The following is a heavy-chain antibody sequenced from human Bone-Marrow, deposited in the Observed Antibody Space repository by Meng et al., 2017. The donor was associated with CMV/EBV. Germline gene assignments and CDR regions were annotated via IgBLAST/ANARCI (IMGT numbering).Heavy chain of an antibody. CDR2: IYYSGST. D-gene: IGHD4-23*01. Sequence: GSLRLSCTVSGGSISSYYWSWIRQPPGKGLEWIGYIYYSGSTNYNPSLKGRVTISVDTSKNQFSLKLSSVTAADTAVYYCARTYGGNIDYWGQGTLVPSPQ. J-gene: IGHJ4*02. V-gene: IGHV4-59*01. CDR1: GGSISSYY. CDR3: ARTYGGNIDY.